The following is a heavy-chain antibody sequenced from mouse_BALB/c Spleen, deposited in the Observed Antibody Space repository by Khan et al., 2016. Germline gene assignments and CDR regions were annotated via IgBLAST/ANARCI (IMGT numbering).Heavy chain of an antibody. CDR3: AREEIFRYFDV. V-gene: IGHV9-3-1*01. Sequence: QIQLVQSGPELKKPGETVKISCKASGYTFTNFGMNWVKQGPGKGLKWMGWINTYTGEPTYADDFKGRFVFSLETSASTAYLQINNLKNEDTATFFCAREEIFRYFDVWGAGTTVTVSS. CDR1: GYTFTNFG. CDR2: INTYTGEP. J-gene: IGHJ1*01.